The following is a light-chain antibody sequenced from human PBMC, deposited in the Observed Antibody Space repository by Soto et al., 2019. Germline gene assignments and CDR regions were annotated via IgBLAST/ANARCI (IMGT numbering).Light chain of an antibody. CDR2: STN. V-gene: IGLV1-44*01. CDR1: SSNIGSNS. Sequence: QSVLTQPPSASGTPGQRVTISCSGSSSNIGSNSANWYQQLPGTAPKLVMYSTNQRPSGVPDRFSGSKSGTSASLAISDLQSEDEADYYCAAWDETLNGHVVFGGGTKVTVL. CDR3: AAWDETLNGHVV. J-gene: IGLJ2*01.